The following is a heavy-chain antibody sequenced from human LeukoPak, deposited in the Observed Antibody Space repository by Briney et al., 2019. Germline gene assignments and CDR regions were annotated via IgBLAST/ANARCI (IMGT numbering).Heavy chain of an antibody. CDR3: ARPYSGSYNRSFDY. V-gene: IGHV1-2*02. J-gene: IGHJ4*02. D-gene: IGHD1-26*01. Sequence: WASVNVSCKASGYTFTGYYMHWVRQAPGQGLEWMGWINPNSGGTNYAQKFQGRVTMTRDTSISTAYMELSRLRSDDTAVYYCARPYSGSYNRSFDYWGQGTLVTVSS. CDR2: INPNSGGT. CDR1: GYTFTGYY.